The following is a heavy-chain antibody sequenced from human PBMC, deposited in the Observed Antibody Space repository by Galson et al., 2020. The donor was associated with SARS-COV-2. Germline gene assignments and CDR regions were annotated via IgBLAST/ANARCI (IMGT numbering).Heavy chain of an antibody. CDR2: ISGSGGST. V-gene: IGHV3-23*01. J-gene: IGHJ4*02. CDR3: AKDRGNDYGDQLDF. CDR1: RFAFSTYA. D-gene: IGHD4-17*01. Sequence: GESLKISCAASRFAFSTYAMSWVRQAPGKGLEWVSGISGSGGSTYYVDSVKGRFTISRDTSQNTVHLQMSSLRAEDTAVYYCAKDRGNDYGDQLDFWGQGTLVTVSS.